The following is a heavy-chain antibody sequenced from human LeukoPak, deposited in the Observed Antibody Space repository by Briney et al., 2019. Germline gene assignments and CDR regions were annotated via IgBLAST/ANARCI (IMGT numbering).Heavy chain of an antibody. Sequence: GGSLRLSCAASGFTFNSYWMSWVRQAPEKGLEWVANIKQDGGAKYYVDSVKGRFTISRDNAKNSLYLQMNSLRAEDTAVYYCARDGAGYGYYMDVWGKGTTVTVSS. V-gene: IGHV3-7*01. CDR3: ARDGAGYGYYMDV. CDR2: IKQDGGAK. CDR1: GFTFNSYW. D-gene: IGHD4-17*01. J-gene: IGHJ6*03.